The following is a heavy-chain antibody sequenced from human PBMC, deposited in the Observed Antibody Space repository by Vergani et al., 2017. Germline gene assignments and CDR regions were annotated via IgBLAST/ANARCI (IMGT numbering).Heavy chain of an antibody. CDR3: ARLNQDCSEDYYYDSGGATPNFDY. J-gene: IGHJ4*02. Sequence: QVQLVQSGAEVKKPGASVKVSCKASGYTFTSYGISWVRQAPGQGLEWMGWISAYNGNTNYAQKLQGRVTMTTDTSTSTAYMELRSLRSGDTAVYYCARLNQDCSEDYYYDSGGATPNFDYWGQGTLVTVSS. CDR1: GYTFTSYG. V-gene: IGHV1-18*01. D-gene: IGHD3-22*01. CDR2: ISAYNGNT.